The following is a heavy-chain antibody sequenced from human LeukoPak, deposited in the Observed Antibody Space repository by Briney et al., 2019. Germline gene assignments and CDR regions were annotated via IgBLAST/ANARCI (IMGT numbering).Heavy chain of an antibody. D-gene: IGHD2-8*01. CDR1: GFAFSSYS. J-gene: IGHJ4*02. CDR3: ARESHCTNGVCYSDY. Sequence: GGSLRLSCAASGFAFSSYSMNWVRQAPGKGLEWVSSISSSSSYIYYAESVKGRFTISRDNAKNSLYLQMNSLTAEDTAVYYYARESHCTNGVCYSDYSGQGTLVTVSS. V-gene: IGHV3-21*01. CDR2: ISSSSSYI.